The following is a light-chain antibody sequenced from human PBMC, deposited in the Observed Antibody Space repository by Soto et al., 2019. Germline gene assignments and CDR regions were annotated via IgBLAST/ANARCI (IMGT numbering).Light chain of an antibody. Sequence: DIQMTQSPSTLSASVGDRVTITCRASQSISSRLAWYQQKPGKAPKFLVYDASNLESGVPSRFSGSGSGTEFTLTISSLQPYDFATYYCQQYNSYAVTVGQGTKVEIK. J-gene: IGKJ1*01. V-gene: IGKV1-5*01. CDR3: QQYNSYAVT. CDR2: DAS. CDR1: QSISSR.